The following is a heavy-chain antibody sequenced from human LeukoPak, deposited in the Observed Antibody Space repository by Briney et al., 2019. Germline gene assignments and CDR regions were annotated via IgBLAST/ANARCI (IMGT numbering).Heavy chain of an antibody. J-gene: IGHJ4*02. CDR1: GGSFSSYY. CDR2: INKSGDT. V-gene: IGHV4-34*01. Sequence: PSETLSLTCAVYGGSFSSYYWGWVRQPPGKGLEWIGEINKSGDTDYNPSLKDRVTISLDASKNQFSLKLSSVTAADTAVYYCARGYGSGSYYKYWGQGTLVTVSS. D-gene: IGHD3-10*01. CDR3: ARGYGSGSYYKY.